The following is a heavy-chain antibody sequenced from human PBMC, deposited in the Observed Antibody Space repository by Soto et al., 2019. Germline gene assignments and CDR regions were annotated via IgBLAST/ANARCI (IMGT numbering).Heavy chain of an antibody. V-gene: IGHV4-59*01. CDR2: IYYSGST. Sequence: SETLSLTSTVSGGSISSYYWSWIRQPPGKGLEWIGYIYYSGSTNYNPSLKSRVTISVDTSKNQFSLKLSSVTAADTAVYYCARAGRKTTYYFDYWGQGTLVTVSS. CDR1: GGSISSYY. D-gene: IGHD2-15*01. CDR3: ARAGRKTTYYFDY. J-gene: IGHJ4*02.